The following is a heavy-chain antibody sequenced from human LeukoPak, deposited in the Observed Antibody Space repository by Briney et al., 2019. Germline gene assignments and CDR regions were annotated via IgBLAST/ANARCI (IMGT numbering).Heavy chain of an antibody. J-gene: IGHJ5*02. CDR2: INPNSGGT. Sequence: GASVKVSCKASGYTFTGYYMHWVRQAPGQGLEWMGWINPNSGGTNYAQKFQGRVTMTRDTSISTAYMELSRLRSDDTAVYYCARRLITMVRGYWFDPWGQGTLVTVSS. D-gene: IGHD3-10*01. CDR1: GYTFTGYY. V-gene: IGHV1-2*02. CDR3: ARRLITMVRGYWFDP.